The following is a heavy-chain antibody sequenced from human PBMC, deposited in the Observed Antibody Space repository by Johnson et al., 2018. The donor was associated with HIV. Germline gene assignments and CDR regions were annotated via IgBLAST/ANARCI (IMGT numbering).Heavy chain of an antibody. CDR3: ASYGDYKSSDAFDI. J-gene: IGHJ3*02. CDR2: IKSKTDGGTT. D-gene: IGHD4-17*01. Sequence: VQLVESGGGLVKPGESLRLSCAASGFSFSNAWMNWVRQAPGKGLEWVGRIKSKTDGGTTDYAAPVKGRFTISRDDSKNPLYLQMNSLRAEDTAVYYCASYGDYKSSDAFDIWGQGTMVTVSS. V-gene: IGHV3-15*01. CDR1: GFSFSNAW.